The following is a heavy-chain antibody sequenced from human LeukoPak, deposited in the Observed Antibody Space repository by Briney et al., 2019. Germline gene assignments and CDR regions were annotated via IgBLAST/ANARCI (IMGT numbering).Heavy chain of an antibody. Sequence: SETLSLTCAVYGGSFSGYYWSWIRQPPGKGLEWIREINHSGSTNYNPSLKSRVTISVDTSKNQFSLKLSSVTAADTAVYYCARGLVGDILTGYYLDYWGQGTLVTVSS. CDR1: GGSFSGYY. J-gene: IGHJ4*02. V-gene: IGHV4-34*01. D-gene: IGHD3-9*01. CDR2: INHSGST. CDR3: ARGLVGDILTGYYLDY.